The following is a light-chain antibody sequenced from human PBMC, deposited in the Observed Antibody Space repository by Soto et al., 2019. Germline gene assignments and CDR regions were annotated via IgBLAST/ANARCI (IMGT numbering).Light chain of an antibody. V-gene: IGLV2-14*01. J-gene: IGLJ3*02. CDR3: SSYTRSSSVV. CDR1: SSDIGGYNY. CDR2: DVS. Sequence: QSVLTQPASVSGSPGQSITISCTGTSSDIGGYNYVSWHQQHPGKAPKLMIYDVSNRPSGVSNRFSGSKSGNTASLTISGLQAEYEADYYCSSYTRSSSVVFGGGTQLTVL.